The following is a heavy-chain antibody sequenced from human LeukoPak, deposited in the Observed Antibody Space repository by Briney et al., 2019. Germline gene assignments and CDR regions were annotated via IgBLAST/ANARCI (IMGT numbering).Heavy chain of an antibody. J-gene: IGHJ6*03. CDR3: ARDPYSGNYGPYYYYYMDV. Sequence: GGSLRLSCAASGFTFSNYTMNWVRQAPGKGLEWVSSISSSRSYIFYADSVKGRFTISRDNGKSSLFLQMDSLRAEDTAIYFCARDPYSGNYGPYYYYYMDVWGKGTTVTVSS. CDR2: ISSSRSYI. D-gene: IGHD3-3*01. CDR1: GFTFSNYT. V-gene: IGHV3-21*01.